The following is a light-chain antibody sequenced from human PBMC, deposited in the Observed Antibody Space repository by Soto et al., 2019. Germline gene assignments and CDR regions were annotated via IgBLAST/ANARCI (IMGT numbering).Light chain of an antibody. Sequence: IQLAQSPSSLSSSGGDRVTSSCRASQGIINYLAWYQQKPGKAPKLLIYGASTLQSVVPSRFSGSGSGTEFTLTISSLQPDDFATYYCQQYNSYSRTFGQGTKVDIK. CDR1: QGIINY. CDR3: QQYNSYSRT. J-gene: IGKJ1*01. CDR2: GAS. V-gene: IGKV1-9*01.